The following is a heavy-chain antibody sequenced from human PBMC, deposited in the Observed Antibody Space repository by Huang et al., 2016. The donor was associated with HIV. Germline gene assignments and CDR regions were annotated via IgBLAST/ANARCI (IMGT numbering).Heavy chain of an antibody. V-gene: IGHV3-23*01. CDR2: ISGRGGNT. CDR3: SRDDFWSGYSDYYGLDV. J-gene: IGHJ6*02. CDR1: GFTFNSYA. Sequence: EVQLLESGGGLVQPGGSLRLSCAASGFTFNSYAMRGVRQAPVKGLDVVSGISGRGGNTYYADSVQGRFTISRDNSKNTLFLQMSGLRAEDTAVYYCSRDDFWSGYSDYYGLDVWGQGTTVTVSS. D-gene: IGHD3-3*01.